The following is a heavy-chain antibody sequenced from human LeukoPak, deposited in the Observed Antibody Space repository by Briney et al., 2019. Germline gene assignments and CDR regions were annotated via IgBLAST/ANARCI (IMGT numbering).Heavy chain of an antibody. Sequence: ASVKVSCKVSGYTLTELSMHWVRQAPGKGLEWMGGFDPEDGETIYAQKFQGRVTMTEDTSTDTAYMELSSLRSEDTAVYYCATGYYYDSSGYYPDFGYWGQGTLVTVSS. V-gene: IGHV1-24*01. D-gene: IGHD3-22*01. CDR3: ATGYYYDSSGYYPDFGY. CDR1: GYTLTELS. J-gene: IGHJ4*02. CDR2: FDPEDGET.